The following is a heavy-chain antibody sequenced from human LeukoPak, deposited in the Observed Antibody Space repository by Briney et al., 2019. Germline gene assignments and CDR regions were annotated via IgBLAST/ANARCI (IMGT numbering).Heavy chain of an antibody. J-gene: IGHJ4*02. CDR3: TTMVDGYCGSTSCDFDY. D-gene: IGHD2-2*01. CDR2: IQSETDGGTT. CDR1: GFSFSHAW. V-gene: IGHV3-15*01. Sequence: PGGSLRLSCAASGFSFSHAWMTWVRQAPGKGLEWIGRIQSETDGGTTDYAAPVKGRFTISRDDSKNMLYLQMNSLKTEDTAVYYCTTMVDGYCGSTSCDFDYWGQGTLVTVSS.